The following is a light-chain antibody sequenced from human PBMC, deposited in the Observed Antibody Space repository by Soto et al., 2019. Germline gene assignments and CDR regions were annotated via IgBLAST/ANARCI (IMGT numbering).Light chain of an antibody. V-gene: IGKV3-20*01. CDR2: DVS. CDR3: QQFSSYPIT. J-gene: IGKJ4*01. CDR1: QTVRNNY. Sequence: EFVLTQSPGTLSLSPGERATLSCRASQTVRNNYLAWYQQKPGQAPRLLIYDVSSRATGIPDRFSGGGSGTDFTLTISRLEPEDFAVYYCQQFSSYPITFGGGTKVDIK.